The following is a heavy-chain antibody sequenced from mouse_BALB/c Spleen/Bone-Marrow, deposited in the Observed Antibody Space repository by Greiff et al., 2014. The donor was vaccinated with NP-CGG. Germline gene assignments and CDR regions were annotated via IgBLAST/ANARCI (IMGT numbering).Heavy chain of an antibody. CDR3: ARYNERYAMDY. Sequence: VQLQQSGAELVKPGASVKLSCTASGFNIKDTYMHWVKQRPEQCLEWIGRIDPANGNTKYDPKFQGKATITADTSSNTAYLQLSRLASEDTAVYYCARYNERYAMDYWGQGTLVTVSA. CDR1: GFNIKDTY. CDR2: IDPANGNT. V-gene: IGHV14-3*02. J-gene: IGHJ4*01.